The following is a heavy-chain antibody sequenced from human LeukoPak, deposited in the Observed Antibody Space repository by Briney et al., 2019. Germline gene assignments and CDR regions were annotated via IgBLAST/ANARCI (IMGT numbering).Heavy chain of an antibody. CDR3: TAEDGYNQIDY. CDR2: ISSSSSYI. Sequence: GGSLRLSCAASGFTVSSNYMSWVRQAPGKGLEWVSSISSSSSYIYCADSVKGRFTISRDNAKNSLYLQMNSLRAEDTAVYYCTAEDGYNQIDYWGQGTLVTVSS. V-gene: IGHV3-21*01. CDR1: GFTVSSNY. J-gene: IGHJ4*02. D-gene: IGHD5-24*01.